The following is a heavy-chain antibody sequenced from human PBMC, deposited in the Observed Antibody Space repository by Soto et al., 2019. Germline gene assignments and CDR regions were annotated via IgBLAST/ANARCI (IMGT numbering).Heavy chain of an antibody. CDR2: ISYDGSNK. Sequence: WGSLRLSCASSGFTCSSYAMHWVRQAPGKGLEWVAVISYDGSNKYYADSVKGRFTISRDNSKNTLYLQMNSLRAEDTAVYYCARDMTTVTLRFYGMDVWGQGTTVTVSS. V-gene: IGHV3-30-3*01. J-gene: IGHJ6*02. CDR3: ARDMTTVTLRFYGMDV. D-gene: IGHD4-4*01. CDR1: GFTCSSYA.